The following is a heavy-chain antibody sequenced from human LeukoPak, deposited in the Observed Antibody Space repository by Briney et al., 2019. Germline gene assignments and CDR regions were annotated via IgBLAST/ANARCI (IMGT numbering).Heavy chain of an antibody. CDR3: ATTNLRFLEWLPPDY. CDR2: FDPEDGET. V-gene: IGHV1-24*01. J-gene: IGHJ4*02. Sequence: ASVKVSCKVSGYTLTELSMHWVRQAPGKGLEWMGGFDPEDGETIYARKFQGRVTMTEDTSTDTAYMELSSLRSEDTAVYYCATTNLRFLEWLPPDYWGQGTLVTVSS. D-gene: IGHD3-3*01. CDR1: GYTLTELS.